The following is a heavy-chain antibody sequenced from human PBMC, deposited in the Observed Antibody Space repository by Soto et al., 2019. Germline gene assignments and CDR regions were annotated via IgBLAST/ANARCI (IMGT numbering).Heavy chain of an antibody. Sequence: QLQLQESGPGLVKPSETLSLTCTVSGGSISSSSYYWGWIRQPPGKGLEWIGSIYYSGSTYYNPSLKSRVTISVDTSKYQFSLKRSSVTAADTAGYYCARKASRARAWAYNWFDPWGQGTLVTVSS. J-gene: IGHJ5*02. CDR3: ARKASRARAWAYNWFDP. CDR2: IYYSGST. D-gene: IGHD6-6*01. V-gene: IGHV4-39*01. CDR1: GGSISSSSYY.